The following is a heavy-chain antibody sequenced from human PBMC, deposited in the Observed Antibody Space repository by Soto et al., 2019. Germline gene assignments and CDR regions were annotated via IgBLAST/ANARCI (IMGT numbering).Heavy chain of an antibody. CDR3: AKDTTIWSGYLGYYGMDV. D-gene: IGHD3-3*01. CDR1: GFTFSSYA. V-gene: IGHV3-23*01. J-gene: IGHJ6*02. CDR2: ISGLGGSR. Sequence: EVQLLESGGGLVKPGGSLRLSCAASGFTFSSYAMNWVRQAPGKGLEWVSSISGLGGSRYYADSVKGRFTISRDNSKNTLYLQMSSLRADDTAVYYCAKDTTIWSGYLGYYGMDVWGQGTTVTVSS.